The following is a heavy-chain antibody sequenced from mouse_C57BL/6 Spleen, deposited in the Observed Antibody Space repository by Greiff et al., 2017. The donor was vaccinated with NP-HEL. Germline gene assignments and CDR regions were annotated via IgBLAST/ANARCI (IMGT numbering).Heavy chain of an antibody. CDR1: GYSITSGYY. CDR2: ISYDGSN. J-gene: IGHJ4*01. V-gene: IGHV3-6*01. Sequence: ESGPGLVKPSQSLSLTCSVTGYSITSGYYWNWIRQFPGNKLEWMGYISYDGSNNYNPSLKNRISITRDTSKNQFFLKLNSVTTEDTATYYCASGGDYAMDYWGQGTSVTVSS. CDR3: ASGGDYAMDY.